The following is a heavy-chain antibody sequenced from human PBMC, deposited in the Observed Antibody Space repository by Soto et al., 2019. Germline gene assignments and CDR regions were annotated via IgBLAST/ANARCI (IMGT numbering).Heavy chain of an antibody. CDR3: AIIGSGDYSDFDY. V-gene: IGHV1-18*01. Sequence: ASVKGSCKGCGYTFTSYGISWVRQAPGQGLEWMGWISANNGNTNYAQKLQDRVTMTTDTSTSTAYMELRSLRSDDTAVYYCAIIGSGDYSDFDYWGQGTLVTVSS. J-gene: IGHJ4*02. CDR2: ISANNGNT. D-gene: IGHD4-4*01. CDR1: GYTFTSYG.